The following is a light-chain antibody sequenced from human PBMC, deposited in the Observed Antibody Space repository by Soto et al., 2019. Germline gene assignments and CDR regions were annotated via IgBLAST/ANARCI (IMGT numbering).Light chain of an antibody. Sequence: QSPSSLSASVGDRVTITCRSSQTISNYLNWYQQKPGKAPKLLIYAASSLQSGVPSRFSGSGSGTDFTLTITSLQPEDFATYYCQQSYTTPPTFGGGTKVDIK. CDR3: QQSYTTPPT. CDR1: QTISNY. J-gene: IGKJ4*01. CDR2: AAS. V-gene: IGKV1-39*01.